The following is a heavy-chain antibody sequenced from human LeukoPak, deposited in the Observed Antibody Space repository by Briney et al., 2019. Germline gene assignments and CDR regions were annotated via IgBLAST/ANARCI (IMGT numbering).Heavy chain of an antibody. CDR2: ISTYNGNT. Sequence: GASVKVSCKASGYTXSSYSINWVRQAPGQGLEWMGWISTYNGNTNYAQKLQGRVTMTTDTSTSTAYMELRSLRSDDTAVYYCAKDRWRDGSSSFDNWGQGTVVTVSS. CDR1: GYTXSSYS. V-gene: IGHV1-18*01. J-gene: IGHJ4*02. D-gene: IGHD6-6*01. CDR3: AKDRWRDGSSSFDN.